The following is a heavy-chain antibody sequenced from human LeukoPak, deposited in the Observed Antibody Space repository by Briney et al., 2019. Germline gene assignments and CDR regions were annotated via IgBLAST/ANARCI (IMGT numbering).Heavy chain of an antibody. CDR1: GFTFSSYG. Sequence: PGGSLRLSCSASGFTFSSYGMHWVRQAPGKGLEWVAFIRYDGSNKYYADSVKGRFTISRDNSKNTLYLQMNSLRAEDTAVYYCAKDWEDSKGYNWFDPWGQGTLVTVSS. CDR3: AKDWEDSKGYNWFDP. CDR2: IRYDGSNK. D-gene: IGHD4-11*01. V-gene: IGHV3-30*02. J-gene: IGHJ5*02.